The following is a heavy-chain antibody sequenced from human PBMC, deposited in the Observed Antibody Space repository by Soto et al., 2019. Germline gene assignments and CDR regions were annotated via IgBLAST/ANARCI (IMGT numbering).Heavy chain of an antibody. V-gene: IGHV3-9*02. CDR1: GFRSNDHA. Sequence: EEQLVESGGDLVQPGRSLRLSCVASGFRSNDHAMHWIRQAPGKGLEWVAGIFWNGGGQVYADSVKGRFTISRDNAKNSLYLQMDSLRVEDSGFYYCLKYMSPGGLDNWGQGTLVTVSS. CDR3: LKYMSPGGLDN. D-gene: IGHD3-10*01. CDR2: IFWNGGGQ. J-gene: IGHJ4*02.